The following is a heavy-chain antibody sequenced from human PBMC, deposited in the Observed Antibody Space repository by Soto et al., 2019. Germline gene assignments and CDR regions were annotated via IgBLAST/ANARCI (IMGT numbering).Heavy chain of an antibody. Sequence: QVQLVESGGGVVQPGRSLRLSCAASGFTFSSYAMHWVRQAPGKGLEWVAVISYDGSNKYYADSVKGRFTISRDNSKNTLYLKMNSLRAEDRAVYYCARMASFYCSGGSCYPSYGMDVWGQGTTVTVSS. CDR1: GFTFSSYA. D-gene: IGHD2-15*01. J-gene: IGHJ6*02. CDR2: ISYDGSNK. V-gene: IGHV3-30-3*01. CDR3: ARMASFYCSGGSCYPSYGMDV.